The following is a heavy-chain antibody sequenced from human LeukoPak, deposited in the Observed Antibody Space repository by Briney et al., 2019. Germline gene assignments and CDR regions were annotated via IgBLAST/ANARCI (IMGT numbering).Heavy chain of an antibody. CDR1: GGSFSGYY. CDR3: ARENRGVPDY. V-gene: IGHV4-59*01. D-gene: IGHD1-14*01. CDR2: IYYSGST. J-gene: IGHJ4*02. Sequence: SETLSLTCTVSGGSFSGYYWSWIRQPPGKGLEWIGYIYYSGSTNYNPSLKSRVTISVDTSKNQFSLKLSSVTAADTAVYYCARENRGVPDYWGQGTLVTVSS.